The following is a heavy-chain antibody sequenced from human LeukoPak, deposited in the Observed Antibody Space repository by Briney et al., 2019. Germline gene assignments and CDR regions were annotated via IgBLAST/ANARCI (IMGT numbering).Heavy chain of an antibody. V-gene: IGHV1-2*02. J-gene: IGHJ5*02. CDR2: INPNSGGT. Sequence: EASVKVSCKASGGTFSSYAISWVRQAPGQGLEWMGWINPNSGGTNYAQKFQGRVTMTRDTSISTAYMELSRLRSDDTAVYYCARLSGSIFGVVIGFDPWGQGTLVTVSS. CDR3: ARLSGSIFGVVIGFDP. CDR1: GGTFSSYA. D-gene: IGHD3-3*01.